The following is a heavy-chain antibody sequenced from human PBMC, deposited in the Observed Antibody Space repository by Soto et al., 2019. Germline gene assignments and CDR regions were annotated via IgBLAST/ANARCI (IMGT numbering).Heavy chain of an antibody. D-gene: IGHD2-21*02. V-gene: IGHV4-4*07. CDR1: GGSISSYY. Sequence: QVQLQESGPGLVKPSETLSLTCTVSGGSISSYYWSWIRQPAGKGLEWIGRIYTSGSTNYNPSLKSRVTMSVDTSKNQFSLKLSSVTAADTAVYYCARMICSGDCYDNWFDPWGQGTLVTVSS. CDR3: ARMICSGDCYDNWFDP. J-gene: IGHJ5*02. CDR2: IYTSGST.